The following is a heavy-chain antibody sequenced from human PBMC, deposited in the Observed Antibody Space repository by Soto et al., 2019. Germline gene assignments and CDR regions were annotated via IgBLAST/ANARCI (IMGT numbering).Heavy chain of an antibody. J-gene: IGHJ6*02. V-gene: IGHV1-46*03. Sequence: ASVKVSCKASGYTFTSYYMHWVRQAPGQGLEWMGIINPSGGSTSYAQKFQGRVTMTRDTSTSTVYMELSSLRSEDTAVYYCARNTYSDILTPGYGMDVWGQGTTVTVFS. CDR2: INPSGGST. CDR3: ARNTYSDILTPGYGMDV. D-gene: IGHD3-9*01. CDR1: GYTFTSYY.